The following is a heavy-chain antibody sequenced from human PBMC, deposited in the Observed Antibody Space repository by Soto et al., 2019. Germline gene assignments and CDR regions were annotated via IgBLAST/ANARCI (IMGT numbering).Heavy chain of an antibody. J-gene: IGHJ4*02. Sequence: ASVKVSCKASGYTFISYAIHWVRQAPGQSLEWMGWINAGNGNTKYSQKFQGRVTITRDTSASTAYMELSSLRSEDTAVYYCARGGYYYDSSGSPYFDYWGQGTLVTVSS. D-gene: IGHD3-22*01. V-gene: IGHV1-3*01. CDR2: INAGNGNT. CDR1: GYTFISYA. CDR3: ARGGYYYDSSGSPYFDY.